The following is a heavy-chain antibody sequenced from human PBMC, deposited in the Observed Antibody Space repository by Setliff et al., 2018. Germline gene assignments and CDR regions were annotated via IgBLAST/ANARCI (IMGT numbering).Heavy chain of an antibody. CDR2: IYHRGRR. CDR1: GISITSGHY. D-gene: IGHD3-3*01. J-gene: IGHJ3*01. V-gene: IGHV4-38-2*01. CDR3: ASPRRDDLDSPFDAFDL. Sequence: SETLSLTCAVSGISITSGHYWGWIRQSPGEGLEWIATIYHRGRRYYNPSLDSRVTISLDASKNQYSLRLSSVTAADTAVYYCASPRRDDLDSPFDAFDLWGQGTKVTVSS.